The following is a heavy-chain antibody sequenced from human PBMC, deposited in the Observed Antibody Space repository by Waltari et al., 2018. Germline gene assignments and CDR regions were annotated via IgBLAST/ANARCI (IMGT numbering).Heavy chain of an antibody. D-gene: IGHD3-9*01. J-gene: IGHJ4*02. V-gene: IGHV3-15*01. CDR2: IKSKTDGGTT. CDR3: TTGPSPYDILPPADY. CDR1: GFIFSNAW. Sequence: EVQLVESGGGLVKPGGSLRLSCAASGFIFSNAWMSWVRQAPGKGLEWVGRIKSKTDGGTTDYAAPVKGRFTISRDDSKNTLYLQMNSLKTEDTAVYYCTTGPSPYDILPPADYWGQGTLVTVSS.